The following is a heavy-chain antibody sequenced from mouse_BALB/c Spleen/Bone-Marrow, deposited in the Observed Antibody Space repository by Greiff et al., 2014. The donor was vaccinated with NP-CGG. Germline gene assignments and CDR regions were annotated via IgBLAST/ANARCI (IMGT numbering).Heavy chain of an antibody. CDR3: RSGEWLVRFAY. CDR1: GYIFTSYW. CDR2: IYPGSGST. V-gene: IGHV1S22*01. D-gene: IGHD2-3*01. J-gene: IGHJ3*01. Sequence: LQQSGSELVRPGASVKLSCKASGYIFTSYWMHWVKQRPGQGLEWIGNIYPGSGSTNYDEKFKSKATLTVDTSSSTAYMQLSRLTFEDSAVYYCRSGEWLVRFAYWGQGTLVTVSA.